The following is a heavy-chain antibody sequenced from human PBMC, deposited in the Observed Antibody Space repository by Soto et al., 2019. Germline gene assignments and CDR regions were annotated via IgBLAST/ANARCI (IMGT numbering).Heavy chain of an antibody. Sequence: PAAPVTVSCKASGNSFTTYYMHWVRQAPGQGLEWMGIINPSGGRTTYAQKFQGRVTMTRDTSTSTFHMELSSLTSEDTAVYYCAGLYHYDSSGYYDYWGQGTLVTVSS. CDR2: INPSGGRT. CDR3: AGLYHYDSSGYYDY. CDR1: GNSFTTYY. J-gene: IGHJ4*02. D-gene: IGHD3-22*01. V-gene: IGHV1-46*01.